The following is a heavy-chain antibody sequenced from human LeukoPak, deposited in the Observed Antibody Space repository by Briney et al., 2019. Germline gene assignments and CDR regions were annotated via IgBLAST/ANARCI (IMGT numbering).Heavy chain of an antibody. Sequence: GASVKVSCKASGYTFTGYYMHWVRQAPGQGLEWMGWINPNSGGTNYAQKFQGRVIMTRDTSISTAYMELSRLRSDDTAVYYCARVVEMATIDAFDIWGQGTMVTVSS. J-gene: IGHJ3*02. CDR2: INPNSGGT. V-gene: IGHV1-2*02. D-gene: IGHD5-24*01. CDR1: GYTFTGYY. CDR3: ARVVEMATIDAFDI.